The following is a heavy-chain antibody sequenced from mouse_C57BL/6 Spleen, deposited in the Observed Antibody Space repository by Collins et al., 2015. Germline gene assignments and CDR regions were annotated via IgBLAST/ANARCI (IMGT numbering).Heavy chain of an antibody. J-gene: IGHJ3*01. Sequence: QIQLVHSGPELKKPGETVKISCKASGYTFTNFGMNWVRQAPGKGLKWMGWINTNTGEPTYAEDFKGRFAFSLETSASTAYLQIDNLKNEDSATYFCARTVFYGNTGWFAYWGQGTLVTVSA. CDR3: ARTVFYGNTGWFAY. CDR1: GYTFTNFG. D-gene: IGHD2-1*01. V-gene: IGHV9-3*02. CDR2: INTNTGEP.